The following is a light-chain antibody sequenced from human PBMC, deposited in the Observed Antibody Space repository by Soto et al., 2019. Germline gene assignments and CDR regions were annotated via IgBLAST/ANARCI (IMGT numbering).Light chain of an antibody. CDR3: QQYDNLRVT. J-gene: IGKJ3*01. CDR2: DAS. V-gene: IGKV1-33*01. Sequence: DIPMTQSPSSLSASVGDRVTITCQSSQDISNYLNWYHQKPGKAPKLLIYDASNLETGVPSRFSGSGSGTDFTFTISSLQPEDIATYYCQQYDNLRVTFGPGTKVDIK. CDR1: QDISNY.